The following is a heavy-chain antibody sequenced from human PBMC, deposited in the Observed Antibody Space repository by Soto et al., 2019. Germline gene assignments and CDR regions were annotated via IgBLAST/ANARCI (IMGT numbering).Heavy chain of an antibody. D-gene: IGHD3-10*01. CDR3: AREGITMVRGVIDNWFDP. CDR1: GGSISSYY. V-gene: IGHV4-59*01. Sequence: SETLSLTCTVSGGSISSYYWSWIRQPPGKGLEWIGYIYYSGSTNYNPSLKSRVTISVDTSKNQFSLKLSSVTAADTAVYYCAREGITMVRGVIDNWFDPWGQGTLVTVSS. J-gene: IGHJ5*02. CDR2: IYYSGST.